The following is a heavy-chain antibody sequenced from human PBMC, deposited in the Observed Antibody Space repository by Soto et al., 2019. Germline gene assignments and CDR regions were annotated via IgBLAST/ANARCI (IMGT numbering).Heavy chain of an antibody. D-gene: IGHD1-26*01. CDR2: ISYDGSNE. J-gene: IGHJ4*02. V-gene: IGHV3-30*18. CDR3: GKWEDRGYGFAFDY. CDR1: GCTFRSYG. Sequence: QVQLVESGGGVVQPGRSLRLSCVASGCTFRSYGMHWVRQTPGKGLEWVAGISYDGSNEYYADSVKGRFTISRDNSKNTLYLQTDSLKTEDTAVYYCGKWEDRGYGFAFDYWGQGTLVTVSS.